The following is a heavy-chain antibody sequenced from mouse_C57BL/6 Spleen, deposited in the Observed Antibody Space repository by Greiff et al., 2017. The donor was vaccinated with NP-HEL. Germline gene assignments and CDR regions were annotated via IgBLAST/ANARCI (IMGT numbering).Heavy chain of an antibody. CDR2: ISDGGSYT. V-gene: IGHV5-4*01. D-gene: IGHD1-1*01. Sequence: EVQGVESGGGLVKPGGSLKLSCAASGFTFSSYAMSWVRQTPEKRLEWVATISDGGSYTYYPDNVKGRFTISRDNDKNNLYLQMSHLKSEDTAMYYCAREDYGSPFDYWGQGTTLTVSS. CDR3: AREDYGSPFDY. CDR1: GFTFSSYA. J-gene: IGHJ2*01.